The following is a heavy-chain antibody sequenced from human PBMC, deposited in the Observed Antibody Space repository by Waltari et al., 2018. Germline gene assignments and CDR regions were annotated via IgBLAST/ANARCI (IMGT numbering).Heavy chain of an antibody. Sequence: QVQLVQSGAEVKKPGASVKVSCKVSGYTLTELSMHWVRPAPGKGLEWMGGFDPEDGETIYAQKFQGRVTMTEDTSTDTAYMELSSLRSEDTAVYYCATWDTYYYGSGSYRNWFDPWGQGTLVTVSS. CDR2: FDPEDGET. CDR1: GYTLTELS. D-gene: IGHD3-10*01. CDR3: ATWDTYYYGSGSYRNWFDP. V-gene: IGHV1-24*01. J-gene: IGHJ5*02.